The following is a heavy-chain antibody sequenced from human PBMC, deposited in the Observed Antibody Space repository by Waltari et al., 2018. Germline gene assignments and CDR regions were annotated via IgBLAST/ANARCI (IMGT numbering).Heavy chain of an antibody. V-gene: IGHV4-31*03. CDR1: GGSISSGGYY. CDR3: ARGRFLEWLLSPLDY. J-gene: IGHJ4*02. D-gene: IGHD3-3*01. Sequence: QVQLQESGPGLVKPSQTLSLTCTVSGGSISSGGYYWSWSRQHPGKGLEWIGYIYYSWSTYYNPSLTSRVTISVDTSKNQFSLKLSSVTAADTAVYYCARGRFLEWLLSPLDYWGQGTLVTVSS. CDR2: IYYSWST.